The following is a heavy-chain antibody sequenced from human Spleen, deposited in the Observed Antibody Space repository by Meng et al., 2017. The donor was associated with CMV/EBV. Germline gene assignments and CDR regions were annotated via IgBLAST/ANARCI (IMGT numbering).Heavy chain of an antibody. Sequence: VTFEEYGMSWVRQAPGKGLEWVSGINWNGGSTGYADSVKGRFTISRDNAKNSLYLQMNSLRAEDTALYYCARISVVITGALRGGFDYWGQGTLVTVSS. D-gene: IGHD3-22*01. CDR3: ARISVVITGALRGGFDY. CDR2: INWNGGST. CDR1: VTFEEYG. V-gene: IGHV3-20*03. J-gene: IGHJ4*02.